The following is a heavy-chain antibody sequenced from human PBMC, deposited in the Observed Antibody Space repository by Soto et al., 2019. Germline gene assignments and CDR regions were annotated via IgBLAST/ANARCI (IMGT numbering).Heavy chain of an antibody. D-gene: IGHD2-15*01. V-gene: IGHV4-39*01. CDR2: VYYSGST. Sequence: SETLSLTCTVSGDSISSSSYYWGWIRQPPGKGLEWIGTVYYSGSTYYNPSLKSRVTISVDTSKNQFSLRLRSVTASDAAVYYCARQPWSSYYFDYWVQGTLVTVSS. J-gene: IGHJ4*02. CDR1: GDSISSSSYY. CDR3: ARQPWSSYYFDY.